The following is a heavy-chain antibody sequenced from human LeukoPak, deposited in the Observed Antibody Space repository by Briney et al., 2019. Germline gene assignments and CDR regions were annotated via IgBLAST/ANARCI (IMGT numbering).Heavy chain of an antibody. D-gene: IGHD1/OR15-1a*01. Sequence: SETLSLTCAVYGGPFSSHYWTWIRQHPGKGLEWLGEINLSGSTNYNPSLKRRATISVDTSKNQFSLKLSSLTAADTAVYYCVSVRQGNRIDYWGQGTLVTVSS. V-gene: IGHV4-34*01. CDR3: VSVRQGNRIDY. CDR2: INLSGST. CDR1: GGPFSSHY. J-gene: IGHJ4*02.